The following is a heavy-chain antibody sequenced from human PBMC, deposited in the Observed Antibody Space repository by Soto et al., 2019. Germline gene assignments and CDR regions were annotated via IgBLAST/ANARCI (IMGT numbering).Heavy chain of an antibody. CDR1: SGSFSGYY. CDR2: LYQGLSI. J-gene: IGHJ4*02. V-gene: IGHV4-34*01. D-gene: IGHD3-16*01. CDR3: ARHGGYYFDY. Sequence: QVQLQQWGAGLLKPSETLSLTCAVYSGSFSGYYWSWIRQPPGKGLEWIVELYQGLSIIYNPSLESRVTISGDSSKNQFSLKLRSVTAADTAVYYCARHGGYYFDYWGQGTLVTVSS.